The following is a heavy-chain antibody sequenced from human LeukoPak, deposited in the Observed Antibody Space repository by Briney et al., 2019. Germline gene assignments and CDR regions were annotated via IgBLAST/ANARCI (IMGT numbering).Heavy chain of an antibody. CDR1: GGSFSGYY. Sequence: PSETLSLTCAVYGGSFSGYYWSWIRQPPGKGLEWIGEINHSGSTNYNPSLKSRVTISVDTSKNQFSLKRSSVTAADTAVYYCASLRLGYCSSTSCYDAFDIWGQGTMVTVSS. CDR2: INHSGST. CDR3: ASLRLGYCSSTSCYDAFDI. J-gene: IGHJ3*02. V-gene: IGHV4-34*01. D-gene: IGHD2-2*01.